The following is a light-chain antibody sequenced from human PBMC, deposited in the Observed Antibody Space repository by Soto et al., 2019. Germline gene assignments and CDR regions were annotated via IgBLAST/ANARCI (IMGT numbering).Light chain of an antibody. CDR3: SSFSSGTTLFV. V-gene: IGLV2-14*01. CDR2: EVN. CDR1: NSDIGDWNY. Sequence: QSVLTQPASVSGSPGQSITISCTGANSDIGDWNYVSWYQQYPGKAPKVIIYEVNYRPSWVSYRFSGSKSGNTASLTISGLQAEDEADYYCSSFSSGTTLFVFGGGTKLTVL. J-gene: IGLJ2*01.